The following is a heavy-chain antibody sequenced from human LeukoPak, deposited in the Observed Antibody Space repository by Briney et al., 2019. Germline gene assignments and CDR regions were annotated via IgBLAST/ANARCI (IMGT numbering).Heavy chain of an antibody. D-gene: IGHD3-22*01. CDR3: ARDPYYYDSSGYYPGDY. J-gene: IGHJ4*02. CDR1: GYTFTSYY. Sequence: VASVKVSCKASGYTFTSYYMHWVRQAPGQGLEWMGIINPGGGSTSYAQKFQGRVTMTRDTSTSTVYMELSSLRSEDTAVYYCARDPYYYDSSGYYPGDYWGQGTLVTVSS. V-gene: IGHV1-46*01. CDR2: INPGGGST.